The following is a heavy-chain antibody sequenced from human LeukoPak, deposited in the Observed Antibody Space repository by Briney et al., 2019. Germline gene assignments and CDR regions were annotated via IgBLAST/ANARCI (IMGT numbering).Heavy chain of an antibody. CDR3: ARDLNWKLDC. Sequence: GGSLRLSCAASGFTFGSFSMNWVRQAPGKGLEYIAYISRDSDSIYYADSVMGRFTISRDNAKNSMYLQMNSLRAEDTAVYYCARDLNWKLDCWGQGTLVTVSS. CDR2: ISRDSDSI. V-gene: IGHV3-48*04. J-gene: IGHJ4*02. CDR1: GFTFGSFS. D-gene: IGHD1-20*01.